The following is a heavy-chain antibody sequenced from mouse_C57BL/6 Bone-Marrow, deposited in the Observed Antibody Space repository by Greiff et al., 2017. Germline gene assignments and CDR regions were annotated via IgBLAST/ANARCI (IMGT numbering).Heavy chain of an antibody. J-gene: IGHJ4*01. D-gene: IGHD2-2*01. V-gene: IGHV1-76*01. Sequence: QVQLKESGAELVRPGASVKLSCKASGYTFTDYYINWVKQRPGQGLEWISRIYPGSGNTYYNEKFKGKATLPAEKSSSTAYMQLSSLTSEDSSVYFCARSPLWIRRRVYDAMDYWGQGTSVTVSA. CDR2: IYPGSGNT. CDR1: GYTFTDYY. CDR3: ARSPLWIRRRVYDAMDY.